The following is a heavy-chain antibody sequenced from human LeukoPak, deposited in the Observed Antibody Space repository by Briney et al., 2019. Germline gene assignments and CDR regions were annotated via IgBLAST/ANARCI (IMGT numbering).Heavy chain of an antibody. D-gene: IGHD3-16*01. J-gene: IGHJ6*03. CDR1: GFAFSDYW. V-gene: IGHV3-7*01. CDR2: IKQDGSDK. CDR3: ARDRSRGGDMDV. Sequence: GGSLRLSCEASGFAFSDYWMSWVRQAPGKGLEWVANIKQDGSDKYYVDSVKGRFTISRDNAKNSLYLQMNSLRAKDTAVYYCARDRSRGGDMDVWGKGTTVTVSS.